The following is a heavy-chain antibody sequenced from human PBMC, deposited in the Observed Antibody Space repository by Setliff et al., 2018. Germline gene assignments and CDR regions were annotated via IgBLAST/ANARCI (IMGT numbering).Heavy chain of an antibody. V-gene: IGHV1-18*01. Sequence: ASVKVSCKASGYTLTSYGISWVRQAPGQGVEWMGWISAYNGNTNYAQKLQGRVTMTTDTSTSTAYMELRSLRSDDTAVYYCARDSQPQPPARGYSLAAYYWGQGTLVTVSS. CDR3: ARDSQPQPPARGYSLAAYY. CDR2: ISAYNGNT. CDR1: GYTLTSYG. J-gene: IGHJ4*02. D-gene: IGHD5-18*01.